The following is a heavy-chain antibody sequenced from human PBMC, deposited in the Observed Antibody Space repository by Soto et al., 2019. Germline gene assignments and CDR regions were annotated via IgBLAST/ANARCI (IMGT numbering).Heavy chain of an antibody. Sequence: EVQLLESGGGLVQPGGSLRLSCTASGFTFSSYAMNWVRQAPGKGLEWVSGLVGSGGTTYYSDSVKGRFTVSRDNSKNPLYLQINGLRAADTAVYYCVKDRCTFYESGGYCAFDYWGQGTLVTFSS. D-gene: IGHD3-22*01. CDR1: GFTFSSYA. V-gene: IGHV3-23*01. CDR2: LVGSGGTT. J-gene: IGHJ4*02. CDR3: VKDRCTFYESGGYCAFDY.